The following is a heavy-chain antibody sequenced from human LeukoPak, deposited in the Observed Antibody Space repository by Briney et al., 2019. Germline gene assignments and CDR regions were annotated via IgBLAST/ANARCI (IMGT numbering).Heavy chain of an antibody. Sequence: SETLSLTCTVSGGSISSSSYYWGWIRQPQGKGLEWIGSFYYSGSTYYTPSLKSRVTISVDTSKNQFSLTLSSVTAADTAVYYCARHDFDFWSGHFGTMFDYWGLGTLVTVSS. J-gene: IGHJ4*02. D-gene: IGHD3-3*01. V-gene: IGHV4-39*01. CDR3: ARHDFDFWSGHFGTMFDY. CDR1: GGSISSSSYY. CDR2: FYYSGST.